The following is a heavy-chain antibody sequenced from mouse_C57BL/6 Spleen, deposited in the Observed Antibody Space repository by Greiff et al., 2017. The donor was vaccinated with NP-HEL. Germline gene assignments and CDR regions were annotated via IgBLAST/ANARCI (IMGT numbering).Heavy chain of an antibody. CDR2: IYPRSGNT. D-gene: IGHD1-1*01. J-gene: IGHJ4*01. V-gene: IGHV1-81*01. Sequence: LLESGAELARPGASVKLSCKASGYTFTSYGISWVKQRTGQGLEWIGEIYPRSGNTYYNEKFKGKATLTADKSSSTAYMELRSLTSEDSAVYFCAREEGLQRGGPYAMDYWGQGTSVTVSS. CDR1: GYTFTSYG. CDR3: AREEGLQRGGPYAMDY.